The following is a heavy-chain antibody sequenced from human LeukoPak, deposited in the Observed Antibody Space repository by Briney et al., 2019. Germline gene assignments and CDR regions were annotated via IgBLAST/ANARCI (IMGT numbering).Heavy chain of an antibody. CDR2: IYYSGST. CDR1: GGSISSGDYY. CDR3: ARDHVVVVPAAISQNYYYYGMDV. V-gene: IGHV4-30-4*01. Sequence: SQTLSLTCTVSGGSISSGDYYWSWIRQPPGKGLEWIGYIYYSGSTYYNPSLKSRVTKSVDTSKNQFSLKLSAVTAADTAVYYCARDHVVVVPAAISQNYYYYGMDVWGQGTTVTVSS. J-gene: IGHJ6*02. D-gene: IGHD2-2*01.